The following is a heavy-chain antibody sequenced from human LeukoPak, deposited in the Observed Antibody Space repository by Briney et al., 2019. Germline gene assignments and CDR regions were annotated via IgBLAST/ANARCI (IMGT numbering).Heavy chain of an antibody. J-gene: IGHJ3*02. D-gene: IGHD3-16*01. Sequence: PSEALSLSCTVSGGSISSYYWCWIRQPPGKGLECIGYFYHSGSTNYNPSLKSRVTISLDTSRKQFSLKLNSVTAADTAVYYCARLGQPNAFDIWGQGTMVTVSS. CDR3: ARLGQPNAFDI. CDR1: GGSISSYY. CDR2: FYHSGST. V-gene: IGHV4-59*08.